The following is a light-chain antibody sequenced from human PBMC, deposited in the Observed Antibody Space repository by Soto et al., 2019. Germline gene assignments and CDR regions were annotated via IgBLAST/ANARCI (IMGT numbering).Light chain of an antibody. CDR1: SSDVGGYNY. Sequence: QSALTQPPSASGSPGQSVTISCTGTSSDVGGYNYVSWYQHHPGKAPKLMIYEVSKRPSGVPDRFSGSKSGNTASLTVSGLQADDEADYYCSSDAGNDKYVFGSETKVTV. CDR3: SSDAGNDKYV. J-gene: IGLJ1*01. CDR2: EVS. V-gene: IGLV2-8*01.